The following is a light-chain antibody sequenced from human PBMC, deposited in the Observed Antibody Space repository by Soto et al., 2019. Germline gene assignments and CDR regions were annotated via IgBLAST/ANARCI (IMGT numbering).Light chain of an antibody. Sequence: EIVLTQSPATLSLSPGERATLSCTAGQSVGSYLAWYQQKPGQAPRLLIYDSSNRATGIPVRFSGSGSGTDFTLTISSLEPEDVAVYYCQQLSEWYTFGQGTRLEIK. CDR3: QQLSEWYT. J-gene: IGKJ2*01. V-gene: IGKV3-11*01. CDR1: QSVGSY. CDR2: DSS.